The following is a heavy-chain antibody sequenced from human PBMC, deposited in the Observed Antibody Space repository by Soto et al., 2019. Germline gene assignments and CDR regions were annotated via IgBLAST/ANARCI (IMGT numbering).Heavy chain of an antibody. Sequence: QVQLVQSGAEMKKPGASVKVSCKASGYTFTNYGISWVRQAPGQGLEWMGWISDFEGHVNYAQKFQGRVTLTIDTSTSTAYVELRSLTSDDAGIYYCARDYGRWGGDWFDPWGQGTLVTVSS. J-gene: IGHJ5*02. CDR1: GYTFTNYG. CDR2: ISDFEGHV. D-gene: IGHD3-16*01. V-gene: IGHV1-18*01. CDR3: ARDYGRWGGDWFDP.